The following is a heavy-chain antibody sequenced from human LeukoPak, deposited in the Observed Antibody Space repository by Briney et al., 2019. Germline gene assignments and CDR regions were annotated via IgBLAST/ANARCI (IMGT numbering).Heavy chain of an antibody. Sequence: SETLSLTCTVSGGSISSHYWSWIRQPPGKGLEWIGYIYYSGSTNYNPSLKSRVTISVDTSKNQFSLKLSSVTAADTAVYYCARGARYSDYWGQGTLVTVSS. J-gene: IGHJ4*02. CDR2: IYYSGST. V-gene: IGHV4-59*11. CDR3: ARGARYSDY. D-gene: IGHD6-6*01. CDR1: GGSISSHY.